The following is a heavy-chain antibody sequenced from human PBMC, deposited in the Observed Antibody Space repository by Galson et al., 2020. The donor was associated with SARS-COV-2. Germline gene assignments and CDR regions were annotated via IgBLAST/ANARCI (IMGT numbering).Heavy chain of an antibody. J-gene: IGHJ4*02. CDR2: ISWNSGSI. V-gene: IGHV3-9*01. Sequence: GGSLRLSCAASGFTFDDYAMHWVRQAPGKGLEWVSGISWNSGSIGYADSVKGRFTISRDNAKNSLYLQMNSLRAEDTALYYCAKDIGSNYVEYFDYWGQGTLVTVSS. CDR1: GFTFDDYA. D-gene: IGHD4-4*01. CDR3: AKDIGSNYVEYFDY.